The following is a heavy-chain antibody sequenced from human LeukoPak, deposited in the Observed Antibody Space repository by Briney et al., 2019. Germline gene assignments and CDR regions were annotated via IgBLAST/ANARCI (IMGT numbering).Heavy chain of an antibody. CDR1: GHTFTSYD. D-gene: IGHD3-22*01. V-gene: IGHV1-8*02. CDR3: AREDYYDSGSFDP. Sequence: ASVKVSCKASGHTFTSYDINWVRQATGQGLEWMGWMNPNSGNTAYAQKFQGRVTMTRNTSISTAYMELSSLRSEDTAVHYCAREDYYDSGSFDPWGQGTLVTVSS. J-gene: IGHJ5*02. CDR2: MNPNSGNT.